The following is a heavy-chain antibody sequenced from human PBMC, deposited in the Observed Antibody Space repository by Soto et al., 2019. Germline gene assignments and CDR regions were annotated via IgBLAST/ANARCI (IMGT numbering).Heavy chain of an antibody. CDR1: GGTFSSYA. Sequence: QVQLVQSGAEVKKPGSSVKVSCKASGGTFSSYAISWVRQAPGQGLEWMGGIIPIFGTANYAQKFQGRVTITADESTSKAYMELSSLRSEDTAAYYCASTYYYDSSGYPQPSYYYYYGMDVWGQGTTVTVSS. V-gene: IGHV1-69*01. D-gene: IGHD3-22*01. CDR2: IIPIFGTA. CDR3: ASTYYYDSSGYPQPSYYYYYGMDV. J-gene: IGHJ6*02.